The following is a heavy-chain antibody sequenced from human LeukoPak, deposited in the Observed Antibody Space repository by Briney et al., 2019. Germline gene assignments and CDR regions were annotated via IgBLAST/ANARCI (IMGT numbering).Heavy chain of an antibody. CDR1: GFTFSPHY. V-gene: IGHV3-72*01. CDR2: IRNKADGYTT. D-gene: IGHD4-17*01. CDR3: GDLGSTGTDH. Sequence: GGSLRLSCVASGFTFSPHYMDWVRQSPGQGLEWVGPIRNKADGYTTIYAASVKGRFTISRDDSKNSVYLQMDSLKTEDTAVYYCGDLGSTGTDHWGQGTLVTVSS. J-gene: IGHJ4*02.